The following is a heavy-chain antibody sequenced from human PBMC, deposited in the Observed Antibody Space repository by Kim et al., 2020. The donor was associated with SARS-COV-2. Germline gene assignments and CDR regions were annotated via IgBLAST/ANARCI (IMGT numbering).Heavy chain of an antibody. CDR3: ARDWYYYDSSGYPIFDY. D-gene: IGHD3-22*01. Sequence: VKGRFTISRDNAKNSLYLQMNSLRAEDTAVYYCARDWYYYDSSGYPIFDYWGQGTLVTVSS. V-gene: IGHV3-11*04. J-gene: IGHJ4*02.